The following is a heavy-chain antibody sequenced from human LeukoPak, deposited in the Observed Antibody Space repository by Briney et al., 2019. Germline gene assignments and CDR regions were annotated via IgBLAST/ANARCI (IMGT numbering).Heavy chain of an antibody. Sequence: SETLALTCTVSGASITDFYWSWIRQPPGKGLERIGYIYFNKRTNYSPSLKSRVTISVDTSKNQFSLKLSSVTAADTAVYYCARDSASSGSFDYWGQGTLVTVSS. V-gene: IGHV4-59*12. CDR1: GASITDFY. D-gene: IGHD3-22*01. J-gene: IGHJ4*02. CDR2: IYFNKRT. CDR3: ARDSASSGSFDY.